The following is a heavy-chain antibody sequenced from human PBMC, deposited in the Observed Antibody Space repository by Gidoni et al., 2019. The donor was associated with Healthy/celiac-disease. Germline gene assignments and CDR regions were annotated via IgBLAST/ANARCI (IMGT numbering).Heavy chain of an antibody. CDR1: AFTFSSYA. CDR2: ISGSGGST. D-gene: IGHD1-26*01. J-gene: IGHJ4*02. Sequence: EVQLLESGGGLVQPGGSLRLSFAASAFTFSSYAMSWVRQAPGKGLEWVAVISGSGGSTDYADSVKGRFAISRDNSKNTLYLQMNSLRAEDTALYYCARGGTLQGMDYWGQGTLVTVSS. CDR3: ARGGTLQGMDY. V-gene: IGHV3-23*01.